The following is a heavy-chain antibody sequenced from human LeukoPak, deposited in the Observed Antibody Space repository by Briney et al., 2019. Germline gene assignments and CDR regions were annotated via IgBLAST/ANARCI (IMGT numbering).Heavy chain of an antibody. Sequence: GGSLRLSCAASEFTFSSYAMHWVRQAPGKGLEWVAVISYDGSNKYYADSVKGRFTISRDNSKNTLYLQMNSLRAEDTAVYYCARELLRYFDWLSPFDYWGQGTLVTVSS. V-gene: IGHV3-30*04. CDR1: EFTFSSYA. CDR3: ARELLRYFDWLSPFDY. J-gene: IGHJ4*02. CDR2: ISYDGSNK. D-gene: IGHD3-9*01.